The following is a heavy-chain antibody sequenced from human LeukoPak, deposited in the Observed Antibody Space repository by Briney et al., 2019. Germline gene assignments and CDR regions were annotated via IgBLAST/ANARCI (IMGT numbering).Heavy chain of an antibody. D-gene: IGHD1-26*01. CDR1: GFTFSSYG. J-gene: IGHJ6*03. V-gene: IGHV3-30*02. CDR3: ARDPYSGAYGDTYYYLMDV. CDR2: IRYDGSNK. Sequence: TGGSLRLSCAASGFTFSSYGMHWVRQAPGKGLEWVAFIRYDGSNKYYADSVKGRFTISRDNAKNSLYLQMNSLRAEDTAVYYCARDPYSGAYGDTYYYLMDVWGKGTTVTISS.